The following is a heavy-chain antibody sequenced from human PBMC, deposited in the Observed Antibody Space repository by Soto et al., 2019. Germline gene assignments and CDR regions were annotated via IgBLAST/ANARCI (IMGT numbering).Heavy chain of an antibody. CDR1: GYSFTSYW. Sequence: GESLKISFKGSGYSFTSYWIGWVRQVPGKGLEWMGIIYPGDSDTRYSPSYQGQVTISADKSISTAYLQWSSLKASDTAMYYCARSIAVVGGGYGMDVWGQGTTVTVSS. V-gene: IGHV5-51*01. J-gene: IGHJ6*02. CDR2: IYPGDSDT. CDR3: ARSIAVVGGGYGMDV. D-gene: IGHD6-19*01.